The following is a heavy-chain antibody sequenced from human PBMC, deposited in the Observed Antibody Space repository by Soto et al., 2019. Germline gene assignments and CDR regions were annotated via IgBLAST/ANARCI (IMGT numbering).Heavy chain of an antibody. V-gene: IGHV4-59*01. Sequence: SENLSLTCTVSGESIRSYFWTLIRQPPGKALEWIGYMFYRGRTHYNPSLTSRVTMSADTSHNPFSLKLSSVTAADKELYYCAILCGYCSGGSCYGFNWFDPWGKGTQVTVS. CDR3: AILCGYCSGGSCYGFNWFDP. CDR2: MFYRGRT. J-gene: IGHJ5*02. D-gene: IGHD2-15*01. CDR1: GESIRSYF.